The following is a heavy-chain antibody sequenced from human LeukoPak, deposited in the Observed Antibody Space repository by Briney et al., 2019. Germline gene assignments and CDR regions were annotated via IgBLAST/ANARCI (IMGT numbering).Heavy chain of an antibody. D-gene: IGHD3-9*01. Sequence: SETLSLTCTVSGGSISSGDYYWSWIRQPPGKGLEWIGYIYYSGSTYYNPSLKSRVTISVDTSKNQFSLKLSSVTAADTAVYYCARAEREYDILTGWRRAWFDPWGQGTLATVSS. J-gene: IGHJ5*02. CDR3: ARAEREYDILTGWRRAWFDP. CDR1: GGSISSGDYY. V-gene: IGHV4-30-4*01. CDR2: IYYSGST.